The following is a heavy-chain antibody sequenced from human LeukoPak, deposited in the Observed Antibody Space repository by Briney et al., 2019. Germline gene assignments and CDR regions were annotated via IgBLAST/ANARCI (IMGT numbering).Heavy chain of an antibody. V-gene: IGHV3-33*08. Sequence: PGGSLRLSCAASGFTFSNACMSWVRQAPGKGLEWVAIVYFDGNEKYHADSVRGRFTCSRDNSKNTLYLQMNSLTAEDTAVYYCARDMKTIYRSGFFDHWGQGILVTVSS. CDR3: ARDMKTIYRSGFFDH. CDR1: GFTFSNAC. D-gene: IGHD3-16*02. CDR2: VYFDGNEK. J-gene: IGHJ4*02.